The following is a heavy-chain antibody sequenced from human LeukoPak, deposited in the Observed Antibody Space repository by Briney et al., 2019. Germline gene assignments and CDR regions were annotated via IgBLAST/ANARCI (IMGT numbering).Heavy chain of an antibody. V-gene: IGHV1-69*05. J-gene: IGHJ6*03. CDR3: ARTKLYCSSTSCDHYYYYYYMDV. D-gene: IGHD2-2*01. CDR2: IIPIFGTA. Sequence: GSSVKVSCKASGGTFSSYAISWVRQAPGQGLEWMGGIIPIFGTANYAKKFQGRVTITTDESTSTAYMELSSLRSEDTAVYYCARTKLYCSSTSCDHYYYYYYMDVWGKGTTVTVSS. CDR1: GGTFSSYA.